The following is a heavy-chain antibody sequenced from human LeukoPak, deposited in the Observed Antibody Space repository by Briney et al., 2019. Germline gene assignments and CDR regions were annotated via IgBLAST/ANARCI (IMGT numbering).Heavy chain of an antibody. Sequence: GGSLRLSCAASGFTFSTYAMSWVRQAPGKGLEWVSAISGSGGSTYYADSVKGRFTISRDNSKNTLYLQMNILRAEDTALYYCAKDGPYCGGDCYSNWFDPWGQGTLVTVSS. CDR2: ISGSGGST. CDR3: AKDGPYCGGDCYSNWFDP. D-gene: IGHD2-21*02. J-gene: IGHJ5*02. CDR1: GFTFSTYA. V-gene: IGHV3-23*01.